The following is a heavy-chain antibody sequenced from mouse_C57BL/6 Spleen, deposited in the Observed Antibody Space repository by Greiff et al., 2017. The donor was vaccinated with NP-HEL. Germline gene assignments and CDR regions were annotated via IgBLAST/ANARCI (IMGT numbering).Heavy chain of an antibody. CDR2: IDPSDSYT. V-gene: IGHV1-59*01. D-gene: IGHD3-2*02. CDR1: GYTFTSYW. Sequence: VQLQQSGAELVRPGTSVKLSCKASGYTFTSYWMHWVKQRPGQGLEWIGVIDPSDSYTNYNQKFKGKATLTVDKSSSTAYMELNSLTSEDSAVYYCARAGDSSGLEAMDYWGKGTSVTVSS. J-gene: IGHJ4*01. CDR3: ARAGDSSGLEAMDY.